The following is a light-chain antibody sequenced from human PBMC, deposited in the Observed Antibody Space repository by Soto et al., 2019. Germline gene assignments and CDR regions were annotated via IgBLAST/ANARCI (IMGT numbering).Light chain of an antibody. CDR2: EVS. CDR3: SSYTSSSTLVV. CDR1: GSDIGDYKY. Sequence: QSVLTQPASVSGSPGQSITISCTGTGSDIGDYKYVSWYQQHPGKAPKLMIYEVSNRPSGVSNRFSGSKSGNTASLTISGLQAEDEADYYCSSYTSSSTLVVFGTGTKLTVL. J-gene: IGLJ1*01. V-gene: IGLV2-14*01.